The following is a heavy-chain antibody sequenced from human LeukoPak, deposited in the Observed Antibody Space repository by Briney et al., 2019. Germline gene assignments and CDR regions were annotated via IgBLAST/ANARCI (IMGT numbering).Heavy chain of an antibody. J-gene: IGHJ6*02. D-gene: IGHD3-10*01. CDR3: ARSYGSGDNQDPHYYFAMDV. V-gene: IGHV3-53*01. CDR2: IYSGGST. Sequence: GGSLRLSCAASGFTVSSNYMSWVRQAPGKGLEWVSVIYSGGSTYYADSVKGRFTISRDNSKNTLYLQMNSLRAEDTAVYYCARSYGSGDNQDPHYYFAMDVWGQGTTVTVSS. CDR1: GFTVSSNY.